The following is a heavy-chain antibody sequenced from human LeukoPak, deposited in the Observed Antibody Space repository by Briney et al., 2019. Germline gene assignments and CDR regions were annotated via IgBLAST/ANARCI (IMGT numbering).Heavy chain of an antibody. CDR2: IYYSGST. Sequence: PSETLSLTCAVYGGSISGYFWSWIRQPPGKGPEWIGSIYYSGSTYYNPSLKSRVTISVDTSKNQFSLKLSSVTAADTAVYYCARPGVTTLAAFYYYYYYGMDVWGQGTTVTVSS. D-gene: IGHD4-23*01. CDR3: ARPGVTTLAAFYYYYYYGMDV. J-gene: IGHJ6*02. CDR1: GGSISGYF. V-gene: IGHV4-39*01.